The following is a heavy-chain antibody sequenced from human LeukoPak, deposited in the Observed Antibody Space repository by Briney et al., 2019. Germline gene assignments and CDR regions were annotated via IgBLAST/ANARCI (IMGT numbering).Heavy chain of an antibody. Sequence: GASVKVSCKVSGYTLTELSMHWVRQAPGKGLEWMGGFHPEDGETIYAQKFQGRVTMTEDTSTDTAYMELSSLRSEDTAVYYCATEEGSSTHRSAFAFDPWGQGTLVTVSS. CDR3: ATEEGSSTHRSAFAFDP. V-gene: IGHV1-24*01. D-gene: IGHD6-13*01. CDR2: FHPEDGET. CDR1: GYTLTELS. J-gene: IGHJ5*02.